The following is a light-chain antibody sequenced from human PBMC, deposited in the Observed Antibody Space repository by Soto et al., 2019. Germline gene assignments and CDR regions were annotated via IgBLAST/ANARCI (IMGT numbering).Light chain of an antibody. Sequence: DIQMTQSPSSLSASVGDRVTITCRASQSISFFLNWYQHEPGKAPKLVIYTVSTLESGVPSRFSGSGSGTDFRLTISNLQPEDSATYYCQQSYSTPLTFGGGTRVEIK. CDR1: QSISFF. CDR2: TVS. CDR3: QQSYSTPLT. J-gene: IGKJ4*01. V-gene: IGKV1-39*01.